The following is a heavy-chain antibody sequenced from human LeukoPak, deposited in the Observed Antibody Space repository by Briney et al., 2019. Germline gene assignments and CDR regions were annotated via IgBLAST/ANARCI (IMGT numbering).Heavy chain of an antibody. Sequence: NPSETLSLTCTVSGGSISSYYWSWIRQPPGKGLEWIGYIYYSGSTNYNPSLKSRVTISVDTSKNQFSLKLSSVTAADTAVYYCARESEDYYGMDVWGQGTTVTVSS. V-gene: IGHV4-59*01. CDR3: ARESEDYYGMDV. CDR1: GGSISSYY. J-gene: IGHJ6*02. CDR2: IYYSGST.